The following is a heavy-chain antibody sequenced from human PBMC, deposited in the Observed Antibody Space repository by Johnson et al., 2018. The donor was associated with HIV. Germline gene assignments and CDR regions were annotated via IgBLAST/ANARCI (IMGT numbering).Heavy chain of an antibody. J-gene: IGHJ3*02. Sequence: QVQLVESGGGLVQPGGSLRLSCAASGFTVSSNYMSWVRQAPGKGLEWVSYISRSGSTIYYADSVKGRITISRDNAKKSLYLQMNSLRAEDTAVYYCAKGRGGGEAFDIWGQGTMVTVSS. CDR1: GFTVSSNY. V-gene: IGHV3-11*04. CDR2: ISRSGSTI. CDR3: AKGRGGGEAFDI.